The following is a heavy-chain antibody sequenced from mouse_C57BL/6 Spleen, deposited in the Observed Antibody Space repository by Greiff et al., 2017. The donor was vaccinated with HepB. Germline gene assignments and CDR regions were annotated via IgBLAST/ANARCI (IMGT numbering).Heavy chain of an antibody. V-gene: IGHV5-6*01. CDR2: ISSGGSYT. CDR3: ARLGYDYDGYYFDY. J-gene: IGHJ2*01. Sequence: EVMLVESGGDLVKPGGSLKLSCAASGFTFSSYGMSWVRQTPDKRLEWVATISSGGSYTYYPDSVKGRFTISRDNAKNTLYLQMSSLKSEDTAMYYCARLGYDYDGYYFDYWGQGTTLTVSS. CDR1: GFTFSSYG. D-gene: IGHD2-4*01.